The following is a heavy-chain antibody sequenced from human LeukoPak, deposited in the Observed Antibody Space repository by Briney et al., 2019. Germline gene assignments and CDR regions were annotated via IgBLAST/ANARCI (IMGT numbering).Heavy chain of an antibody. D-gene: IGHD3-3*01. Sequence: SETLSLTCTVSGGSISSYYWSWIRQPAGKGLEWIGRIHSSGSTNSNPSLKSRVTMSVDTSKNQFSLTLSSVTAADTAVYYCARWSGDYSFDYWGQGTLVTVSS. V-gene: IGHV4-4*07. CDR1: GGSISSYY. J-gene: IGHJ4*02. CDR2: IHSSGST. CDR3: ARWSGDYSFDY.